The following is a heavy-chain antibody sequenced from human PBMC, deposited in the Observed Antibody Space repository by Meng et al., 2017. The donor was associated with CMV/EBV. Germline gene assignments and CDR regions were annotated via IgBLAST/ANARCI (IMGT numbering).Heavy chain of an antibody. CDR1: GGTFSSYA. D-gene: IGHD5-18*01. J-gene: IGHJ6*02. Sequence: SVKVSCKASGGTFSSYAISWVRQAPGQGLEWMGGIIPILGIANYAQKFQGRVTITADKSTSTAYMELSSLRSEDTAVYYCASNLRQLWLRRYYYGMDVWGQGTAVTVSS. V-gene: IGHV1-69*10. CDR2: IIPILGIA. CDR3: ASNLRQLWLRRYYYGMDV.